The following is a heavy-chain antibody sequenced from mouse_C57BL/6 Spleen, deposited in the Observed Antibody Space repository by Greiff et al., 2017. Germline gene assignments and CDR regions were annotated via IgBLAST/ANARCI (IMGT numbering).Heavy chain of an antibody. CDR3: AIRDDGYYEGIVDY. CDR1: GYTFTDYN. Sequence: EVQLQQSGPELVKPGASVKIPCKASGYTFTDYNMDWVKQSHGKSLEWIGDINPNNGGTIYNQKFKGKATLTVDKSSSTAYMELRSLTSEDTAVYYCAIRDDGYYEGIVDYWGQGTSVTVSS. D-gene: IGHD2-3*01. J-gene: IGHJ4*01. V-gene: IGHV1-18*01. CDR2: INPNNGGT.